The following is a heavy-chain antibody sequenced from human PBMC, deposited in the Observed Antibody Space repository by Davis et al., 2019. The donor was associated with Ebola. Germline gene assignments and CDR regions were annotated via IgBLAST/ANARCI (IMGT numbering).Heavy chain of an antibody. CDR1: GFTFSDYY. D-gene: IGHD4-11*01. V-gene: IGHV3-11*01. Sequence: GESLKTSCAASGFTFSDYYMSWIRQAPGKGLEWVSYISSSGSTIYYADSVKGRFTISRDNAKNSLYLQMNSLRAEDTAMYYCAKNDEDYSTHYYHCMDVWGKGTTVTVSS. J-gene: IGHJ6*03. CDR3: AKNDEDYSTHYYHCMDV. CDR2: ISSSGSTI.